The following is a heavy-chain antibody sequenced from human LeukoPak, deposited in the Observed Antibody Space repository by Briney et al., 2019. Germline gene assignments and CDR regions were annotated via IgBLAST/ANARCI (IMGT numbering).Heavy chain of an antibody. V-gene: IGHV1-18*01. D-gene: IGHD3-10*01. Sequence: ASVKVSCKASGYTFTSYGFSWVRQAPGQGLEWVGWISGHDGNTKYVQKYQGRVTMTTETSTSTAYMELSSLGSDDTAVYYCVRDAYGSGKGFFDYWGQGTLVTVSS. J-gene: IGHJ4*02. CDR2: ISGHDGNT. CDR1: GYTFTSYG. CDR3: VRDAYGSGKGFFDY.